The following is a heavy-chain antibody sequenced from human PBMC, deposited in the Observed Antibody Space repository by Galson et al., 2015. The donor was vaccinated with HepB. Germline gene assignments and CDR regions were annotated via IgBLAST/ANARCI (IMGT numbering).Heavy chain of an antibody. Sequence: LSLTCTVSGGSISSYYWSWIRQPPGKGLEWIGYIGYSGSSNQNPSLKSRVTISVDMSKSQFSLKLSSVTAADTAVYYCARLSNYYYDSSAYYQGGYFDLWGRGALVTVPS. CDR1: GGSISSYY. CDR2: IGYSGSS. J-gene: IGHJ2*01. V-gene: IGHV4-59*08. CDR3: ARLSNYYYDSSAYYQGGYFDL. D-gene: IGHD3-22*01.